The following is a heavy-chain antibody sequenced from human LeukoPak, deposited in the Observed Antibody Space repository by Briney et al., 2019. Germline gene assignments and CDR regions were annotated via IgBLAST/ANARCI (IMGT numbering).Heavy chain of an antibody. D-gene: IGHD2-2*01. CDR2: MYYTGGT. CDR3: ARLVRYCSTNSCYPFDF. Sequence: SETLSLTCTVSGGSISISSHYWAWVRQPPGKGLEWIGSMYYTGGTYYNPSLKSRVTISIDTSKNQFSLKLNSVTAADTAVYYCARLVRYCSTNSCYPFDFWGQGTLVTVSS. V-gene: IGHV4-39*01. J-gene: IGHJ4*02. CDR1: GGSISISSHY.